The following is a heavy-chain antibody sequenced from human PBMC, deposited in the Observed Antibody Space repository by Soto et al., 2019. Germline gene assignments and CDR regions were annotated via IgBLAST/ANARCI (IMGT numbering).Heavy chain of an antibody. CDR2: ISGSGGST. J-gene: IGHJ4*02. V-gene: IGHV3-23*01. Sequence: EVQLLESGGGLVQPGGSLRLSCAASGFTFSSYAMSWVRQAPGKGLEWVSAISGSGGSTYYADPVKGRFTISRDNSKNRLYLEMKSQRAEDRAIHYCARGLGYCSSTRCYICFDFWGQGTLVTVSS. CDR1: GFTFSSYA. CDR3: ARGLGYCSSTRCYICFDF. D-gene: IGHD2-2*02.